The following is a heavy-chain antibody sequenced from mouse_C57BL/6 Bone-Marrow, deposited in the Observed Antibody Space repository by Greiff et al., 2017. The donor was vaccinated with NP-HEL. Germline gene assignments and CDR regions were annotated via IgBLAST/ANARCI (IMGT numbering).Heavy chain of an antibody. CDR2: ISSGGSYT. CDR1: GFTFSSYG. D-gene: IGHD2-5*01. J-gene: IGHJ3*01. V-gene: IGHV5-6*02. Sequence: EVMLVESGGDLVKPGGSLKLSCAASGFTFSSYGMSWVRQTPDKRLEWVATISSGGSYTYYPDSVKGRFPISRDNAKNTLYLQMSSLKSEDTAMYYCEIHYSNYDAYWGQGTLVTVSA. CDR3: EIHYSNYDAY.